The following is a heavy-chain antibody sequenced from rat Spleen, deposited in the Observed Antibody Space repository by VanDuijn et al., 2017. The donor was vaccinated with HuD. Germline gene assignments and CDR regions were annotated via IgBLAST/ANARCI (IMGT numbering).Heavy chain of an antibody. J-gene: IGHJ2*01. V-gene: IGHV5-58*01. CDR3: AVAGYGY. Sequence: EVQLVESDGGLVQPGRSLKLSCVASGFTFSRYWMYWVRQAPGKGLEWISSISNDGGTTYYPDSVRGRFTISRDNAENTAYLQMNSLWSEDTATYYCAVAGYGYWGQGVVVTVSS. CDR1: GFTFSRYW. CDR2: ISNDGGTT. D-gene: IGHD4-3*01.